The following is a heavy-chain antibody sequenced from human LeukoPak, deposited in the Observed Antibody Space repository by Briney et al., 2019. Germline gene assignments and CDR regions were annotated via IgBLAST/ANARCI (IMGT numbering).Heavy chain of an antibody. D-gene: IGHD6-13*01. Sequence: PSETLSLTCTVPGVSINKYYWSWIRQPPGKGLEWIGFIYHSGNTNYNPSLTTRVTMSVDTSKTQITLRLTSVSAADTAVYYCAREEGIAAAGALEYWGQGILVTVSS. J-gene: IGHJ4*02. V-gene: IGHV4-59*01. CDR1: GVSINKYY. CDR3: AREEGIAAAGALEY. CDR2: IYHSGNT.